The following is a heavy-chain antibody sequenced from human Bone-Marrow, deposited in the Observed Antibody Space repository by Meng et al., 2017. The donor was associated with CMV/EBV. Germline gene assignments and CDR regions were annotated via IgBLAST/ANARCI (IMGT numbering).Heavy chain of an antibody. CDR1: GDSVSSGSYY. D-gene: IGHD6-13*01. V-gene: IGHV4-31*03. CDR3: AREQQQLVRGGWFDP. Sequence: SETLSLTCIVSGDSVSSGSYYWSWIRQPPGKGLEWIGYIYYSGSTYYNPSLKSRVTISVDTSKNQFSLKLSSVTAADTAVYYCAREQQQLVRGGWFDPWGQGTLVTVSS. CDR2: IYYSGST. J-gene: IGHJ5*02.